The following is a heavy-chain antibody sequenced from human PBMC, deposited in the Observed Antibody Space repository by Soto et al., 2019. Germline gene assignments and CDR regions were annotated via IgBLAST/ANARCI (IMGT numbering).Heavy chain of an antibody. CDR1: GFTFDRSA. D-gene: IGHD3-10*01. CDR3: ARGTWFGELFYY. J-gene: IGHJ4*02. CDR2: IVADSGNT. V-gene: IGHV1-58*02. Sequence: SVKVSCKTSGFTFDRSAMQWVRQARGQGLEWMGWIVADSGNTNYAQKFQERVTMTQNMSTSTAYMEVRSLRSEDTAVYYCARGTWFGELFYYWGQGTLVTVSS.